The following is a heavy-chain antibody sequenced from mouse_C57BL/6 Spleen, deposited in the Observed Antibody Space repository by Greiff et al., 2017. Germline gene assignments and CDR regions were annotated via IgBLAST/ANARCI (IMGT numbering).Heavy chain of an antibody. CDR3: ARGNYYGSNYYAKDY. J-gene: IGHJ4*01. Sequence: QVQLQQPGAELVRPGTSVKLSCKASGYTFTSYWMHWLKQRPGQGLVSIGVIDPSDSYTNYNQKFKGKATLTVDTSSSTAYMQLSSLTSEDSAVYYCARGNYYGSNYYAKDYWGQGTSVTVSS. CDR2: IDPSDSYT. CDR1: GYTFTSYW. D-gene: IGHD1-1*01. V-gene: IGHV1-59*01.